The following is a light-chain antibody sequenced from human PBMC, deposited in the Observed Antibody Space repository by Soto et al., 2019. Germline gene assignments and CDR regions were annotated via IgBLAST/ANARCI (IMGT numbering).Light chain of an antibody. V-gene: IGKV1-39*01. CDR2: AAS. Sequence: DIQMTQSPSSLSASVGDRVSITCRASQSISTYLNWYQQKPGKAPKLLIYAASSLQSGVPSRFSGSGSGTDFTLPISSLQPEDFATYYCQQTYSTPPLFTFGPGTQVDIK. J-gene: IGKJ3*01. CDR3: QQTYSTPPLFT. CDR1: QSISTY.